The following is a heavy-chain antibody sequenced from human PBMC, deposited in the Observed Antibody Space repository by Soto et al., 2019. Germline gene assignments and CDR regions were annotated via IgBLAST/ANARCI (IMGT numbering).Heavy chain of an antibody. D-gene: IGHD3-10*01. CDR1: GFTFSDYY. V-gene: IGHV3-11*01. Sequence: GGSLRLSCAASGFTFSDYYMSWIRQAPGKGLEWVSYISSSGSTIYYADSVKGRFTISRDNAKNSLYLQMNSLRAEDTAVYYCARDPNPPYYYGSGSKGGMDVWGKGTTVTVSS. CDR3: ARDPNPPYYYGSGSKGGMDV. J-gene: IGHJ6*04. CDR2: ISSSGSTI.